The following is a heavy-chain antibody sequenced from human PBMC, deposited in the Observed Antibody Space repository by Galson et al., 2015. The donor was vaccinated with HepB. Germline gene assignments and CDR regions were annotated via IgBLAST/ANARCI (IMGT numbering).Heavy chain of an antibody. J-gene: IGHJ4*02. CDR3: ASSYYDSSGYAPLDY. V-gene: IGHV1-69*13. CDR1: GGTFSSYA. Sequence: SVKVSCKASGGTFSSYAISWVRQAPGQGLEWMGGIIPIFGTANYAQKFQGRVTITADESTSTAYMELSSLRSEDTAVYYRASSYYDSSGYAPLDYWGQGTLVTVSS. D-gene: IGHD3-22*01. CDR2: IIPIFGTA.